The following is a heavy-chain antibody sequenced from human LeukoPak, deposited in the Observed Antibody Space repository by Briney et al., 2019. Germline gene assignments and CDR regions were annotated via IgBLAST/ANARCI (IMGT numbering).Heavy chain of an antibody. CDR1: GYTFTSYA. Sequence: ASVKVSCKASGYTFTSYAMHWVRQAPGQRLEWMGWINAGNGNTKYSQKFQGRVTITRDTSASTAYMELSSLRSEDTAVYYCARGAPLRYFDWLPLLDVWGQGTTVTVSS. D-gene: IGHD3-9*01. V-gene: IGHV1-3*01. CDR2: INAGNGNT. J-gene: IGHJ6*02. CDR3: ARGAPLRYFDWLPLLDV.